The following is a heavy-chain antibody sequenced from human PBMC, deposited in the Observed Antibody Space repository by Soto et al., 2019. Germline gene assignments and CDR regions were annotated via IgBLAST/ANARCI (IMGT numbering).Heavy chain of an antibody. CDR1: GYSFSDYF. V-gene: IGHV1-2*02. D-gene: IGHD1-26*01. Sequence: VKVSCKPSGYSFSDYFIQWVRQAPGQGLEWVAWINPKTAATNYAKKFQGRVSLTWDTSSTTAYMELTRLRPDDTAVYYCARIKWGLNYYNGMDVWGQGTTVTVSS. CDR2: INPKTAAT. CDR3: ARIKWGLNYYNGMDV. J-gene: IGHJ6*02.